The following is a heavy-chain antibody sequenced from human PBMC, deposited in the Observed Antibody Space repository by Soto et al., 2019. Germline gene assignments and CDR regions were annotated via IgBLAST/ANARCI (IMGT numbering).Heavy chain of an antibody. Sequence: VASVKVSCKASGGTFSSYAISWVRQAPGQGLEWMGGIIPIFGTANYAQKFQGRVTITADESTSTAYMELSSLRSEDTAVYYCARETGYSSSWFVWGQGXLVTVSS. CDR2: IIPIFGTA. J-gene: IGHJ4*02. V-gene: IGHV1-69*13. D-gene: IGHD6-13*01. CDR1: GGTFSSYA. CDR3: ARETGYSSSWFV.